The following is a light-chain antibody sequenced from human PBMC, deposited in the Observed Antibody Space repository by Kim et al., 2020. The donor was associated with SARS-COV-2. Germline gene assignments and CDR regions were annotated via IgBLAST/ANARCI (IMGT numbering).Light chain of an antibody. CDR2: GAS. CDR1: QSVSTN. CDR3: QQYNNWPVT. Sequence: SVSPGERAPLSCRPSQSVSTNLAWYRQKPGQAPRLLIYGASTRATDIPARFSGSGSGPEFTLTISSLQSEDFAVYYCQQYNNWPVTFGQETKLEI. V-gene: IGKV3-15*01. J-gene: IGKJ2*01.